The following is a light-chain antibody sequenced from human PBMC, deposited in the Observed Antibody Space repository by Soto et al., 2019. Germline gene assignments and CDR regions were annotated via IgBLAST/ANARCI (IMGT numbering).Light chain of an antibody. CDR2: AAS. CDR1: QGISSY. CDR3: QQYYSYPPT. Sequence: AIRMTHSPSSFSASTGDRVTITCRASQGISSYLAWYQQKPGKAPKLLIYAASTLQSGVPSRFSGSGSGTDFTLTISCLQSEDFATYYCQQYYSYPPTFGQGTKVDI. V-gene: IGKV1-8*01. J-gene: IGKJ1*01.